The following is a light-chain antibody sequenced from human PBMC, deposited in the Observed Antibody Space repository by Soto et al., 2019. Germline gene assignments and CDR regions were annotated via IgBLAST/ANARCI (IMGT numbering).Light chain of an antibody. CDR1: QSISTS. J-gene: IGKJ2*01. Sequence: DIQLTQSPSTLSASVGDRLTITCRASQSISTSLAWYQQKPGKAPKLVIFDASTLANGAPSSFSGSGSGTEFFFTITSLQPDDFATYYCQEYDTFRFTFGQGTQLEIK. CDR3: QEYDTFRFT. V-gene: IGKV1-5*01. CDR2: DAS.